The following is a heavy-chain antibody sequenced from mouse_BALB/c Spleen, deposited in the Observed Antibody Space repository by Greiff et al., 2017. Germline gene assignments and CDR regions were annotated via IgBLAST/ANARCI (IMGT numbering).Heavy chain of an antibody. CDR1: GFTFNTYA. J-gene: IGHJ4*01. CDR2: IRSKSNNYAT. Sequence: EVQGVESGGGLVQPKGSLKLSCAASGFTFNTYAMNWVRQAPGKGLEWVARIRSKSNNYATYYADSVKDRFTISRDDSQSMLYLQMNNLKTEDTAMYYCVRHGYDGNYYAMDYWGQGTSVTVSS. CDR3: VRHGYDGNYYAMDY. D-gene: IGHD2-2*01. V-gene: IGHV10-1*02.